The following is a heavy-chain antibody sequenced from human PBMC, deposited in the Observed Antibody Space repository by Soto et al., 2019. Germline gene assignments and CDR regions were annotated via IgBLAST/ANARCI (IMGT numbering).Heavy chain of an antibody. CDR3: ARERTRGFDP. CDR2: MNPNSGNT. J-gene: IGHJ5*02. CDR1: GYTFTSYD. V-gene: IGHV1-8*01. Sequence: QVQLVQSGAEVKKPGASVKVSCKASGYTFTSYDINWVRQATGQGLEWMGWMNPNSGNTAYAQKFLGRVTMTRNTSISTAYMELSRLRLEDTAVYYWARERTRGFDPWGQGTLVTVSS.